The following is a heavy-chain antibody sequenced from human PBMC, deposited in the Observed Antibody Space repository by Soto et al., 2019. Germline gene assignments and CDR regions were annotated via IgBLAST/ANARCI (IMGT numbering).Heavy chain of an antibody. D-gene: IGHD6-19*01. CDR2: ISGSGGST. V-gene: IGHV3-23*01. J-gene: IGHJ4*02. Sequence: GGSLRLSCAASEFTFSSYAMSWVRQAPGKGLEWVSAISGSGGSTYYADSVKGRFTISRDNSKNTLYLQMNSLRAEDTAVYYCAKDKTSGWYDLYFDYWGQGTLVTVSS. CDR3: AKDKTSGWYDLYFDY. CDR1: EFTFSSYA.